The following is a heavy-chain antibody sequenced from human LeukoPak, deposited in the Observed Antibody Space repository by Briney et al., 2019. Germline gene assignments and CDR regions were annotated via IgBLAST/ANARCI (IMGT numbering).Heavy chain of an antibody. J-gene: IGHJ4*02. CDR2: FDPEDGET. CDR1: GYTLTELS. CDR3: ATPVARNYYFDY. V-gene: IGHV1-24*01. Sequence: GASVKVSCKVSGYTLTELSMHWVRQAPGKGLEWMGDFDPEDGETIYAQKFQGRVTMTEDTSTDTAYMELSSLRSEDTAVYYCATPVARNYYFDYWGQGTLVTVSS. D-gene: IGHD5-12*01.